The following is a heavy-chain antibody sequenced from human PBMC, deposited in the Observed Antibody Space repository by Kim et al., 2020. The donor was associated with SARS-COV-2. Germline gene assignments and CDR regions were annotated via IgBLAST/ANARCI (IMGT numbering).Heavy chain of an antibody. Sequence: SETLSLTCTVSGGSISSSSYYWGWIRQPPGKGLEWIGSIYYSGSTYYNPSLKSRVTISVDTSKNQFSLKLSTVTAADTAVYYCARHRNITSFGVVIFGSDFDFWGQGTLVTVSS. J-gene: IGHJ4*02. CDR1: GGSISSSSYY. D-gene: IGHD3-3*01. CDR2: IYYSGST. CDR3: ARHRNITSFGVVIFGSDFDF. V-gene: IGHV4-39*01.